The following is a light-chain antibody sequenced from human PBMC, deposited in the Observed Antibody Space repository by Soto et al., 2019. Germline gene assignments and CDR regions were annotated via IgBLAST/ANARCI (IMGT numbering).Light chain of an antibody. CDR2: AAS. J-gene: IGKJ4*01. CDR1: QGISSY. V-gene: IGKV1-9*01. CDR3: QQLNSYPYT. Sequence: IRLTQSPSSLSASVGAIVSITCRASQGISSYLAWYQQKPGKAPKLLLYAASTLQSGVPSRFSGSGSGTDFTLTIRSLQPEDFATYYCQQLNSYPYTFGGGTKVEIK.